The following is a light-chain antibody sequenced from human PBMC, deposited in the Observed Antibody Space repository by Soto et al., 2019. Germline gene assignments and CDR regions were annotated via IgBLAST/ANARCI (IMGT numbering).Light chain of an antibody. Sequence: QSVLTQPASVSGSPGQSITISCTGTDSDIGGYNYVSWYQERPGEVPRLIILGVTNRPSGVPPRFSGSKSGNTASLTISGLQAEDEADYYCNSYTTNYGRIFGSGTKLTVL. J-gene: IGLJ1*01. CDR2: GVT. V-gene: IGLV2-14*01. CDR1: DSDIGGYNY. CDR3: NSYTTNYGRI.